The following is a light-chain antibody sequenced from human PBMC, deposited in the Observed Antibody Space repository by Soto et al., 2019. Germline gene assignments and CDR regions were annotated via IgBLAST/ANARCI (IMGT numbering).Light chain of an antibody. J-gene: IGKJ1*01. V-gene: IGKV1-5*03. CDR2: DAS. CDR1: QTISSW. Sequence: DIQMTQSASTLSASVGDRVTITCRASQTISSWLAWYQQKPGKAPNLLIYDASTLKSGVPARFSGSGSGTEFTLTISSLQPDDFATYYCQQHNSYSVAFGQGTKVEIK. CDR3: QQHNSYSVA.